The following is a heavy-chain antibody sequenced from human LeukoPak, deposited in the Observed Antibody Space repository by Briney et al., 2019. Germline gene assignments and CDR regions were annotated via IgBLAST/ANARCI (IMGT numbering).Heavy chain of an antibody. J-gene: IGHJ4*02. CDR2: IKQDGSER. Sequence: PGGSLRLSCEASGFAFTSYSMNWVRQAPGQGLEWMANIKQDGSERNYMDSVKGRFTLARDNTKNSIYLQMNSLRADDTAIYYCARGGTRRTSPFDYWGQGILVTVSS. CDR3: ARGGTRRTSPFDY. CDR1: GFAFTSYS. V-gene: IGHV3-7*03. D-gene: IGHD1-14*01.